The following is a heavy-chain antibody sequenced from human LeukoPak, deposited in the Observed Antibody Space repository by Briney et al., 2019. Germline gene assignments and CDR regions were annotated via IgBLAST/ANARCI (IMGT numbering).Heavy chain of an antibody. CDR1: GGSVSTSSYY. Sequence: SETLSLTCNVSGGSVSTSSYYWGWIRQPPGKGLEWIGYIYYSGSTYYNPSLKSRVTMSVDTSKNQFSLKLSSVTAVDTAVYYCARKPVSMTTVTTRVATNAFDIWGQGTMVTVSS. D-gene: IGHD4-17*01. CDR3: ARKPVSMTTVTTRVATNAFDI. J-gene: IGHJ3*02. CDR2: IYYSGST. V-gene: IGHV4-39*07.